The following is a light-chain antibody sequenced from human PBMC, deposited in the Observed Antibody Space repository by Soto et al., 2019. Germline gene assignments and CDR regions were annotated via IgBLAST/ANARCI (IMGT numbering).Light chain of an antibody. J-gene: IGLJ2*01. CDR2: DVS. V-gene: IGLV2-14*01. CDR1: SSDVGGYNY. Sequence: QSVLTQPASVSGSPGQSITISCTGTSSDVGGYNYVSWYQQHPGKAPKLMIYDVSNRPSGVSNRFSGSKSGNTASLTISGLQAEDQPDYYCTSYTRSTPLVFGGGTKVTVL. CDR3: TSYTRSTPLV.